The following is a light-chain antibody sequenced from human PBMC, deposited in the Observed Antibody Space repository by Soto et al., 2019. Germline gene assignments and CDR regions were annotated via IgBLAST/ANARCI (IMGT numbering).Light chain of an antibody. CDR1: QDIASR. CDR3: QQTYRPPLT. V-gene: IGKV1D-12*01. J-gene: IGKJ4*01. Sequence: DIQMTQSPSSVSASVGDRVTITCRASQDIASRLDWYQQRPGKAPEVLINTASSLQSGVPSRFSGGVHGTDFTLTIHSLQPEDFATYYCQQTYRPPLTFGGGTKVEIK. CDR2: TAS.